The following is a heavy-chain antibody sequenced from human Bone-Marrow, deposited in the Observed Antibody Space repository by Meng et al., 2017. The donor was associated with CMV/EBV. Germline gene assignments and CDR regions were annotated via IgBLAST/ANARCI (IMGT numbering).Heavy chain of an antibody. V-gene: IGHV1-69*01. CDR3: ARLPGSGLHYFDY. J-gene: IGHJ4*02. D-gene: IGHD6-19*01. CDR2: IIPIFGTA. CDR1: GGTFSSYA. Sequence: KASGGTFSSYAISWVRQAPGQGLEWMGGIIPIFGTANYAQKFQGRVTITADESTSTAYLQWSSLKASDTAMYYCARLPGSGLHYFDYWGQGTLVTVSS.